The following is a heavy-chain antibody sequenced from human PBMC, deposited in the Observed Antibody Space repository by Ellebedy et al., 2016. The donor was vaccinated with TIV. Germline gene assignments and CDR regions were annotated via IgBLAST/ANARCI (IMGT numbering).Heavy chain of an antibody. CDR2: ISAYNGNT. D-gene: IGHD1-26*01. V-gene: IGHV1-18*04. CDR1: GYTFTGYY. CDR3: AREAVGATGGLDY. J-gene: IGHJ4*02. Sequence: ASVKVSCKASGYTFTGYYMHWVRQAPGQGLEWMGWISAYNGNTNYAQKLQGRVTMTTDTSTSTAYMELSRLRSDDTAVYYCAREAVGATGGLDYWGQGTLVTVSS.